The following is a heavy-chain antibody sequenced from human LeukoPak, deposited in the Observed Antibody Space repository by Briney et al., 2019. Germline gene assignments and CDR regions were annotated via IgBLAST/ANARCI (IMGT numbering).Heavy chain of an antibody. CDR2: INSDGSST. CDR3: ARELAGCSGGSCYFR. D-gene: IGHD2-15*01. CDR1: GFTFSSYW. Sequence: GGSLRLSCAASGFTFSSYWMHWVRQAPGKGLVWVSRINSDGSSTSYADSVKGRFTISRDNAKNTLCLQMNSLRAEDTAVYYCARELAGCSGGSCYFRWGQGTLVTVSS. J-gene: IGHJ4*02. V-gene: IGHV3-74*01.